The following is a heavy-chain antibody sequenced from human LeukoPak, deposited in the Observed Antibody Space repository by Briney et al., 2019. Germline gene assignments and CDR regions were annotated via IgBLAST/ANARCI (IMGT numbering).Heavy chain of an antibody. CDR3: ARDRGKWAIAVAGTFFDS. CDR1: GGSITDGF. V-gene: IGHV4-4*07. CDR2: IYKDGTT. Sequence: PSETLSLTCTVSGGSITDGFWSWIRQPAGKGLEWIGRIYKDGTTDYNPSLEGRLSMSIDTSKKQFSLKLNSVTAADTAVYYCARDRGKWAIAVAGTFFDSWGQGTLVTVSS. J-gene: IGHJ4*02. D-gene: IGHD6-19*01.